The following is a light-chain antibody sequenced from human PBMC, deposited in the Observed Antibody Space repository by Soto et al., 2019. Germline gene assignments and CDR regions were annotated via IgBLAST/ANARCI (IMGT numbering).Light chain of an antibody. Sequence: DIQLTQSPSTLSASVGDTVTISCRASQSFSSWLAWYQQKPGKAPKLLIYKASSLQSGAPSRFSGSGSGTEFTLTISSLQPDDFATYYCQQYNSFPWTFGQGTKVDI. CDR2: KAS. V-gene: IGKV1-5*03. CDR1: QSFSSW. CDR3: QQYNSFPWT. J-gene: IGKJ1*01.